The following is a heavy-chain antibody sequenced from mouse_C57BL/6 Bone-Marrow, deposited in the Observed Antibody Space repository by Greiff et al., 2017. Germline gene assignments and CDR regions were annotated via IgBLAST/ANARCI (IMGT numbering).Heavy chain of an antibody. CDR1: GFTFSSYA. CDR2: ISDGGSYT. D-gene: IGHD2-4*01. J-gene: IGHJ3*01. CDR3: ARGIYYDYV. Sequence: EVKLQESGGGLVKPGGSLKLSCAASGFTFSSYAMSWVRQTPEKRLEWVATISDGGSYTYYPDNVKGRFTISRDNAKNNLYLQMSHLKSEDTAMYYCARGIYYDYVWGQGTLVTVSA. V-gene: IGHV5-4*03.